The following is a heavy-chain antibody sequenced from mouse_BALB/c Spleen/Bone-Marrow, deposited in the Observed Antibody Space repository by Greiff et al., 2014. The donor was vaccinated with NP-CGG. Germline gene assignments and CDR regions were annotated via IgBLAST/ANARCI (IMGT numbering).Heavy chain of an antibody. CDR2: IYPGSGST. CDR3: TREDYRYGWFAY. CDR1: GYTFTSYW. V-gene: IGHV1S22*01. D-gene: IGHD2-14*01. Sequence: LQQPGSELVRPGASVKLSCKASGYTFTSYWMHWVKQRHGQGLEWIGNIYPGSGSTNYDEKFKSKGTLTVDTSSSTAYMHLSSLTSEDSAVYYCTREDYRYGWFAYWGQGTLVTVSA. J-gene: IGHJ3*01.